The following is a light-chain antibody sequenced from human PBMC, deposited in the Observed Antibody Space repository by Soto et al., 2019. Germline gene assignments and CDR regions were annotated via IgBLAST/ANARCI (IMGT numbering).Light chain of an antibody. CDR1: QDISDY. CDR3: QQLNSYPLT. J-gene: IGKJ4*01. V-gene: IGKV1-9*01. Sequence: IQLTQSPSFLSASVGDRVTITCRASQDISDYLAWYQQRPGKAPNLLIYAASPLQSGVPSRFSGSGSGTEFTLTISSLQPEDFATYSCQQLNSYPLTFGGGTKVEIK. CDR2: AAS.